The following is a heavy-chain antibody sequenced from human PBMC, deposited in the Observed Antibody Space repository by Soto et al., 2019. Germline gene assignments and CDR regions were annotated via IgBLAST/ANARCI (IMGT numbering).Heavy chain of an antibody. CDR3: ARGTVYYCPNDKCGFFFDH. V-gene: IGHV4-31*03. Sequence: QVQLQESGSGLLKPSHTLSLDCSVSGDSLRRGFHHWRWIRQTPGKGLQLIGYIDTNGDTHYEPYIRNRLKMSIVTTESRFSLKVTSVTAADTAVYYCARGTVYYCPNDKCGFFFDHWGQGALVTVTS. D-gene: IGHD2-8*01. CDR2: IDTNGDT. J-gene: IGHJ4*02. CDR1: GDSLRRGFHH.